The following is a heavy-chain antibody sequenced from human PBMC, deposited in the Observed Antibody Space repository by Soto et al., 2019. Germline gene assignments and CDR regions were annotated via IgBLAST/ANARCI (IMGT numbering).Heavy chain of an antibody. Sequence: WGSLRLSCAASGFTFGSYGIHFFRHSPCKWLEWVAVISYDGSNKYYADSVKGRFTISRDNSKNTLYLQMNSLRAEDTAVYYCAKSRPVLLWLGELLFEPYFDYWGQGTLVTVSS. J-gene: IGHJ4*02. CDR2: ISYDGSNK. D-gene: IGHD3-10*01. CDR3: AKSRPVLLWLGELLFEPYFDY. CDR1: GFTFGSYG. V-gene: IGHV3-30*18.